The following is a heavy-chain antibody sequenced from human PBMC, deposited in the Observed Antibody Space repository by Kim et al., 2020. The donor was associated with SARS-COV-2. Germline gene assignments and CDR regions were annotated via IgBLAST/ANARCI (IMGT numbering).Heavy chain of an antibody. V-gene: IGHV3-7*01. Sequence: DSGKGRFTISRDNAKNSLYMQMNSLRAEDTAVYYCARELEQLFVLGGMDDWGQGTTVTVSS. CDR3: ARELEQLFVLGGMDD. D-gene: IGHD6-6*01. J-gene: IGHJ6*02.